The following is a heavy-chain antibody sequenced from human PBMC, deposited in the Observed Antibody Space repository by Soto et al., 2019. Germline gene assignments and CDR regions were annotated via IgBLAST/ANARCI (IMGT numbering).Heavy chain of an antibody. D-gene: IGHD3-10*01. CDR2: IEGSGEIT. J-gene: IGHJ5*02. V-gene: IGHV3-23*01. CDR3: VKNSGWFNT. CDR1: GFIFSTTD. Sequence: GGTMRLSCAASGFIFSTTDMSCVRQAPGKGLEWLTTIEGSGEITYYADSVKGRFTISRDNSKSTVYLQMDSLTADDTAVYFCVKNSGWFNTWGQGTPVTVSS.